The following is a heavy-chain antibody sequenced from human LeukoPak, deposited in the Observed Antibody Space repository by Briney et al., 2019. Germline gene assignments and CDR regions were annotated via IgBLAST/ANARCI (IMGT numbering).Heavy chain of an antibody. J-gene: IGHJ4*02. CDR3: ARAPRSPYSSSWMQYYFDY. V-gene: IGHV1-46*01. D-gene: IGHD6-13*01. CDR1: GYTFTSYY. CDR2: INPSGGST. Sequence: GASVKVSCKASGYTFTSYYMHWVRQAPGQGLEWMGIINPSGGSTSYAQKFQGRVTMTRDMPTSTVYMELSSLRSEDTAVYYCARAPRSPYSSSWMQYYFDYWGQGTLVTVS.